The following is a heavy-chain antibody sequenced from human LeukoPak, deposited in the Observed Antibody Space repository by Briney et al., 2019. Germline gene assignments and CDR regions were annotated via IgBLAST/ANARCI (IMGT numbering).Heavy chain of an antibody. CDR2: INYGSTT. CDR3: ARSRIQLWSPFDY. D-gene: IGHD5-18*01. J-gene: IGHJ4*02. CDR1: DFSISSGYY. Sequence: SETLSLTCAVSDFSISSGYYWGWIRQPPGKGLEWIGSINYGSTTYYNPSLKSRVTISVDTSKNRFSLKLSSVTAADTAVYYCARSRIQLWSPFDYWGQGTLVTVSS. V-gene: IGHV4-38-2*01.